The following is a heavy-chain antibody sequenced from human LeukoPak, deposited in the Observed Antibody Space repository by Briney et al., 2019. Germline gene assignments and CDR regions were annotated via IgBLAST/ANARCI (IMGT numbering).Heavy chain of an antibody. J-gene: IGHJ4*02. CDR2: ISGSGGST. Sequence: AGGSLRLSCAASGFAFSSYGMSWVRQAPGKGLEWVSAISGSGGSTYYADSVKGRFTISRDNSKNTLYLQMNSLRAEDTAVYYCAKASLVRGVNPDYWGQGTLVTVSS. CDR1: GFAFSSYG. V-gene: IGHV3-23*01. CDR3: AKASLVRGVNPDY. D-gene: IGHD3-10*01.